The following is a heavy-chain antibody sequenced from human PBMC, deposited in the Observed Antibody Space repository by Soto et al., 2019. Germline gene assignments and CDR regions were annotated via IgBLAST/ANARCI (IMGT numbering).Heavy chain of an antibody. CDR1: GGTFSNYG. CDR3: ARDGTLYDSSAYYYLY. V-gene: IGHV1-69*13. Sequence: SVKVSCKASGGTFSNYGVNWVRQAPGQGLGWMGGIIPIFGTAKYAQKFQGRVTITADDSTRTAYMELSSLRSEDTAVYYCARDGTLYDSSAYYYLYWGQGTLVTVSS. J-gene: IGHJ4*02. D-gene: IGHD3-22*01. CDR2: IIPIFGTA.